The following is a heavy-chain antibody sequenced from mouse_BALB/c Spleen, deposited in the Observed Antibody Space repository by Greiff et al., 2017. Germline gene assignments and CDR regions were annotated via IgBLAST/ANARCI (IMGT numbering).Heavy chain of an antibody. V-gene: IGHV5-17*02. CDR3: ARGNEGYTYYYAMDY. CDR2: ISSGSSTI. D-gene: IGHD2-3*01. J-gene: IGHJ4*01. CDR1: GFTFSSFG. Sequence: EVNVVESGGGLVQPGGSRKLSCAASGFTFSSFGMHWVRQAPEKGLEWVAYISSGSSTIYYADTVKGRFTLSRDNPKNTLFLQMTSLRSEDTAMYYCARGNEGYTYYYAMDYWGQGTSVTVSS.